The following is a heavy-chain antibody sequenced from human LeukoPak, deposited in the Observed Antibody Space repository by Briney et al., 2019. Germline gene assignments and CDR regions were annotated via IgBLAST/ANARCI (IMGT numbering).Heavy chain of an antibody. Sequence: PGGSLRLSCSVSGFTFSSYAMHWVRQAPGKGLEYVSAISSNGGNTYYADSVKGRFTISRDNSKNTLYLQMSSLRPEDTAVYYCVKTIAVPGDFDYWGQGTLVTVSS. J-gene: IGHJ4*02. CDR3: VKTIAVPGDFDY. CDR1: GFTFSSYA. D-gene: IGHD6-19*01. V-gene: IGHV3-64D*09. CDR2: ISSNGGNT.